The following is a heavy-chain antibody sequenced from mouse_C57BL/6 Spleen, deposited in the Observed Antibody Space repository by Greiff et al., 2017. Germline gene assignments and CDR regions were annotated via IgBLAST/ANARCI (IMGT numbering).Heavy chain of an antibody. D-gene: IGHD1-1*01. CDR1: GYTFTSYW. J-gene: IGHJ4*01. Sequence: QIQLQQPGTELVKPGASVKLSCKASGYTFTSYWMHWVKQRPGQGLEWIGNINPSNGGTNYNEKFKSKATLTVDKSSSTAYMQLSSLTSEDSAVYYCARAYYGSSLPYAMDYWGQGTSVTVSS. CDR3: ARAYYGSSLPYAMDY. CDR2: INPSNGGT. V-gene: IGHV1-53*01.